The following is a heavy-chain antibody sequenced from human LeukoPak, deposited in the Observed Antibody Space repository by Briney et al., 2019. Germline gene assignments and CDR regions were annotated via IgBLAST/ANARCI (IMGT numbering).Heavy chain of an antibody. J-gene: IGHJ4*02. CDR2: FSTTGTYI. Sequence: GGSLRLSCAASAFTFSDYTMNWVRQAPGKGLEWVSSFSTTGTYIYYADSVKGRFTISRDNAKNSLYLQMNSLRVEDTAVYYCARGGYSFDYLGQGTLVTVSS. CDR3: ARGGYSFDY. V-gene: IGHV3-21*01. CDR1: AFTFSDYT. D-gene: IGHD5-12*01.